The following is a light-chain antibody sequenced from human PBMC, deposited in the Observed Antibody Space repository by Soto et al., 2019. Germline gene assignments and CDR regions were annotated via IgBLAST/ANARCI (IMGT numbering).Light chain of an antibody. V-gene: IGKV3-15*01. CDR3: QQYDYWPRT. CDR2: GAS. Sequence: EIVVTQSPATLSVSPGESATLSCRTSQTITSSKLAWYQQNPGQAPRLLMYGASNRATGVPARFSGSGSGTEFTLTISSLQSEDFAVYYSQQYDYWPRTFGQGTKVDIK. CDR1: QTITSSK. J-gene: IGKJ1*01.